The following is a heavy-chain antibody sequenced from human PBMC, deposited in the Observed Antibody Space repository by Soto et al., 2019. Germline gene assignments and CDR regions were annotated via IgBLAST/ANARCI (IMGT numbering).Heavy chain of an antibody. CDR3: VSWVSAHFDY. V-gene: IGHV3-23*01. CDR1: GFTFDSPYSHA. J-gene: IGHJ4*01. Sequence: GGSLRLSCAASGFTFDSPYSHAMSWVRQSPGKGSEWISTISSNGANTHYAESVKGRFTISKDHSRNTVHLHMNSLRAEDTATYFCVSWVSAHFDYWGHGTPVTVSS. D-gene: IGHD2-8*01. CDR2: ISSNGANT.